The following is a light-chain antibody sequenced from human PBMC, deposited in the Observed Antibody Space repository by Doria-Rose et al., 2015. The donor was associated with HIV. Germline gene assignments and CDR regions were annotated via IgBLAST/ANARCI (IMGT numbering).Light chain of an antibody. Sequence: MTQSPSTLPASVGDRVTITCRASQSISNWLAWYQQKPGQAPKLLIYKASTLQSGVPSRFRGSGSGTEFTLTINSLQPDDFATYYCQHFDKYFSWTFGHGTKVDIK. CDR1: QSISNW. J-gene: IGKJ1*01. CDR2: KAS. V-gene: IGKV1-5*03. CDR3: QHFDKYFSWT.